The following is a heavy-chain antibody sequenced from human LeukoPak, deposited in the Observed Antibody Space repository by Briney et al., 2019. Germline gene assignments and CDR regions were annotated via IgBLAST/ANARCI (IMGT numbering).Heavy chain of an antibody. CDR1: GFTVITND. D-gene: IGHD1-14*01. Sequence: GGSLRLSCAASGFTVITNDMTWVRQAPGKGLEWVSVLYSDGNTKYADSVQGRFTTSRDNSKNTLYLEMNSLSPDDTAVYYCVRGVEPLAANTLAYWGQGTLVTVSS. CDR3: VRGVEPLAANTLAY. CDR2: LYSDGNT. V-gene: IGHV3-53*01. J-gene: IGHJ4*02.